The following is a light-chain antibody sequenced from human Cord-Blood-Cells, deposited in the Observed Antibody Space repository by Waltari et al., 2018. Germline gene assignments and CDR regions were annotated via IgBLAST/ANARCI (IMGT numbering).Light chain of an antibody. CDR3: SSYTSSSTVV. CDR1: INDLGRYNY. J-gene: IGLJ2*01. Sequence: QSALIQPASASGSPGHSITLPRTGAINDLGRYNYDHWYQQHPGKAPKTMIYDVSNRPSGVSNRFSGSKSGNPASLTISGLQAEDEADYYCSSYTSSSTVVFGGGTKLTVL. V-gene: IGLV2-14*01. CDR2: DVS.